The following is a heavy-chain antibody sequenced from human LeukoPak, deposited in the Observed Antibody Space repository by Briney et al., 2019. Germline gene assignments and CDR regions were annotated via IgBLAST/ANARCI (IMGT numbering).Heavy chain of an antibody. CDR1: GGSISSSSYY. V-gene: IGHV4-39*01. J-gene: IGHJ5*02. CDR2: IYYSGST. CDR3: ASQAIGWFDP. D-gene: IGHD3-10*01. Sequence: PSETLSLTCTVSGGSISSSSYYWGWIRQPPGKGLEWIGSIYYSGSTYYNPSLKSRVTISVDTSKNQFSLKLSSVTAADTAVYYCASQAIGWFDPWGQGTLVTVSS.